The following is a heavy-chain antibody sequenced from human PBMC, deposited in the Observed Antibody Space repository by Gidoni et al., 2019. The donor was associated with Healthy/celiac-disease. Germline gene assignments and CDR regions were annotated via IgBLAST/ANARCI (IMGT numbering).Heavy chain of an antibody. Sequence: QLQLQESGPGLVKPSETLSLTCTVSGGSISSSSYYWGWIRQPPGKGLEWIGSIYYSGSTYYNPSLKSRVTISVDTSKNQFSLKLSSVTAADTAVYYCARPQGAPMDSFDYWGQGTLVTVSS. CDR3: ARPQGAPMDSFDY. J-gene: IGHJ4*02. D-gene: IGHD2-2*03. CDR2: IYYSGST. V-gene: IGHV4-39*01. CDR1: GGSISSSSYY.